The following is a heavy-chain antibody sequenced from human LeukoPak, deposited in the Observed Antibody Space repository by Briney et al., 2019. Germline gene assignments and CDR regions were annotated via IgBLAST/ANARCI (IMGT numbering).Heavy chain of an antibody. D-gene: IGHD6-13*01. Sequence: SVKVSCKASGGTFSSYTISWVRQAPGQRLEWMGRIIPIFGTANYAQKFQGRVTITTDESTSTAYMELSSLRSEDTAVYYCARVRGSAAADWFDPWGQGTLVTVSS. CDR2: IIPIFGTA. V-gene: IGHV1-69*05. J-gene: IGHJ5*02. CDR3: ARVRGSAAADWFDP. CDR1: GGTFSSYT.